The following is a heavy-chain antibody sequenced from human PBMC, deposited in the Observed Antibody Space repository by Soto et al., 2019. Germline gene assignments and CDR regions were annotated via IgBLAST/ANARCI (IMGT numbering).Heavy chain of an antibody. CDR3: ARGMGAENTFYYYFGMDV. J-gene: IGHJ6*02. Sequence: SETLSLTCAVYGGSFSAYHWSWIRQPPGKGLEWIGEINHSGSTKYNPSLKSRVTISVDTSKNQFSLKLSSVTAADTAVYYCARGMGAENTFYYYFGMDVWGQGTTVTSP. CDR1: GGSFSAYH. CDR2: INHSGST. D-gene: IGHD3-16*01. V-gene: IGHV4-34*01.